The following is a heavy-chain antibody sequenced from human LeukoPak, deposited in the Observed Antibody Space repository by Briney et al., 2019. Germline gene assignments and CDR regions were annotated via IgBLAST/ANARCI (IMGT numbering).Heavy chain of an antibody. V-gene: IGHV4-59*08. J-gene: IGHJ4*02. Sequence: PSETLSLTCSVSGGSMGTYYWTWVRQPPGKGLQWIGYIYYRGSTNYNPSLKSRVTISEDTAENQFSLKLTSVTAADTAVYYCARHGAIPEYWGQGSLVIVSS. CDR2: IYYRGST. CDR3: ARHGAIPEY. D-gene: IGHD2-21*01. CDR1: GGSMGTYY.